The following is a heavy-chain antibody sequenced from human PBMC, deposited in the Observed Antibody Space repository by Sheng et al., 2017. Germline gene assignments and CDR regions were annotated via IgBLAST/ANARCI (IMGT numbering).Heavy chain of an antibody. Sequence: QEQLVQSGAEVKKPGSSVKVSCKVSGGTFSSYYISWVRQAPGQGLEWMGGVIVIFGTTDYAQNFQGRVTITADESTSTTYMELTSLRSDDTAVYYCTLGKGAGRHLDSWGQGTLVTVSS. CDR1: GGTFSSYY. CDR3: TLGKGAGRHLDS. CDR2: VIVIFGTT. J-gene: IGHJ5*01. V-gene: IGHV1-69*01. D-gene: IGHD6-6*01.